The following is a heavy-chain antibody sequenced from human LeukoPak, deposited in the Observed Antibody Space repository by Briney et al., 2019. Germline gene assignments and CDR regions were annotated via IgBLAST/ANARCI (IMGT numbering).Heavy chain of an antibody. CDR1: GYAFTSYY. J-gene: IGHJ3*02. CDR2: INPSGGST. V-gene: IGHV1-46*01. CDR3: ARADYGDPADAFDI. D-gene: IGHD4-17*01. Sequence: EASLKVSCMASGYAFTSYYMHWVRQAPGQGLEWMGIINPSGGSTSYAQKFQGRVTMTRDASTSTVYMELSSLRSEDTAVYYCARADYGDPADAFDIWGQGTMVTVSS.